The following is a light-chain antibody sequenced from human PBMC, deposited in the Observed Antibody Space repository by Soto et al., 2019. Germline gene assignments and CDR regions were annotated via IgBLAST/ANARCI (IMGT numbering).Light chain of an antibody. CDR1: SSNIGTNY. V-gene: IGLV1-47*01. CDR3: AAWDDTLKRYV. J-gene: IGLJ1*01. Sequence: QSVLTQPPSASGTPGQRVTISCSGSSSNIGTNYVYWYQHLPGAAPKLLIYKNNQRPSGVPDRFSGSKSGTSASLAISGLQSEDESDYYCAAWDDTLKRYVFGTGTKVTVL. CDR2: KNN.